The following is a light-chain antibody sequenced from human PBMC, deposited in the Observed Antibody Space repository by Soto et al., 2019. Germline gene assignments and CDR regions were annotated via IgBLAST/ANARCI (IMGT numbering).Light chain of an antibody. V-gene: IGKV3-11*01. CDR1: QSVSNS. CDR3: HQRYNWPRVT. Sequence: NMLSQSPATLSLSPGERVTLSCRSSQSVSNSLAWYQQKPGQPPRLLIYDVSNRATGIPARFSGSGSGTDFTLTITSLEPEDFAVYFCHQRYNWPRVTFGQGTRLEIK. CDR2: DVS. J-gene: IGKJ5*01.